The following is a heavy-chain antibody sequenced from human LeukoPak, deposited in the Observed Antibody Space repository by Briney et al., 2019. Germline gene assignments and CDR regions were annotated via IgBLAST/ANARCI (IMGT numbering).Heavy chain of an antibody. CDR1: GFTFSSYG. CDR3: ARDGDYGDYYYYYYMDV. CDR2: ISSSSSYI. V-gene: IGHV3-21*01. J-gene: IGHJ6*03. D-gene: IGHD4-17*01. Sequence: PGGSLRLSCAASGFTFSSYGMNWVRQAPGQGLEWVSSISSSSSYIYYADSVKGRFTISRDNAKNSLCLQMNSLRAEDTAVYYCARDGDYGDYYYYYYMDVWGKGTTVTVSS.